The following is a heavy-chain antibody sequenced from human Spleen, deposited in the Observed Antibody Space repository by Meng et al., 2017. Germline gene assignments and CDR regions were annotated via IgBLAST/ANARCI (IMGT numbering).Heavy chain of an antibody. V-gene: IGHV1-3*04. J-gene: IGHJ4*02. CDR3: ARGSTVVFTDDPIGLDY. D-gene: IGHD2-2*01. CDR2: INTDNGNP. CDR1: GYTFTSYA. Sequence: QVQLVQSGAEGKKPGASGKVSCKASGYTFTSYAIHWVRQAPGQRLEWMGWINTDNGNPKYAQNFQGRLTITRDTSASTSYMELSSLRSVDTAVYYCARGSTVVFTDDPIGLDYWGQGTLVTVSS.